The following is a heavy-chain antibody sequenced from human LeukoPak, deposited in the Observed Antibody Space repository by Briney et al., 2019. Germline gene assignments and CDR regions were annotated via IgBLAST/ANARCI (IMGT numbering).Heavy chain of an antibody. CDR3: ARNWGSGYFDY. CDR1: GFTFSSYA. CDR2: ISGSGGST. V-gene: IGHV3-23*01. J-gene: IGHJ4*02. Sequence: GGSLRLSCAASGFTFSSYAMSWVRQAPGKGLEWVSAISGSGGSTYHADSVKGRFTISRDNSKNTLYLQMNSLRAEDTAVYYCARNWGSGYFDYWGQGTLVTVSS. D-gene: IGHD7-27*01.